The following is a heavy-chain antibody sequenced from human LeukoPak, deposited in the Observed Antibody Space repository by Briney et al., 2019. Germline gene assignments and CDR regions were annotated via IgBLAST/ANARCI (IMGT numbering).Heavy chain of an antibody. V-gene: IGHV3-23*01. D-gene: IGHD6-6*01. J-gene: IGHJ4*01. Sequence: GGSLRLSCATSGFTFSSYGMGWVRQAPGKGLEWISAISAGGDSTYYADSVRGRFTISKDESKTTLFLQMNSLRAEDTAIYYCAAPPRAGARPPYDYWGHGAQVTVSS. CDR3: AAPPRAGARPPYDY. CDR2: ISAGGDST. CDR1: GFTFSSYG.